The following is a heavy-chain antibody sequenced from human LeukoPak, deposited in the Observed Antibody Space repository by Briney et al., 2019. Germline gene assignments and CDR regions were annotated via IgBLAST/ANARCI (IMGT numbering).Heavy chain of an antibody. J-gene: IGHJ5*02. Sequence: ASVKVSCKASGGTFSSYAISWVRQAPGQGLEWMGRIIPILGIANYAQKFQGRVTITADKSTSTAYMELSSLRSEDTAVYYCARSTEGLINWFDPWGQGTLVTVSS. CDR2: IIPILGIA. D-gene: IGHD3-10*01. CDR1: GGTFSSYA. CDR3: ARSTEGLINWFDP. V-gene: IGHV1-69*04.